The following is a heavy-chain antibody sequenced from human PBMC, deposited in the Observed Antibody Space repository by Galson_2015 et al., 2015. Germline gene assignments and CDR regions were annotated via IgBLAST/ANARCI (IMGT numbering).Heavy chain of an antibody. V-gene: IGHV3-30-3*01. CDR3: AREVGG. CDR1: GFTFSSYA. Sequence: SLRLSCAASGFTFSSYAMHWVRQAPGKGLEWVAVISYDGSNKYYADSVKGRFTISRDNSKDTLYLQMNSLRAEDTAVYYCAREVGGWGQGTLVTVSS. J-gene: IGHJ4*02. CDR2: ISYDGSNK. D-gene: IGHD2-2*01.